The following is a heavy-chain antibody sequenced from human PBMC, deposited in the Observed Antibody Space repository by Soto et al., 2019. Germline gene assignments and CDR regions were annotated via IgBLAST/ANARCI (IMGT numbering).Heavy chain of an antibody. Sequence: EVQLVESGGGLVKPGGSLRLSCAASGITFSNAWMTWVRQAPGKGLEWFGRITSITDGGTTDYAAPVKGRFTISRDDSKDTLYLQMNNLRTEDTAVYHCTTASADIVVVPATFAMDVWGQGTTVTVSS. J-gene: IGHJ6*02. CDR2: ITSITDGGTT. CDR1: GITFSNAW. CDR3: TTASADIVVVPATFAMDV. D-gene: IGHD2-2*01. V-gene: IGHV3-15*01.